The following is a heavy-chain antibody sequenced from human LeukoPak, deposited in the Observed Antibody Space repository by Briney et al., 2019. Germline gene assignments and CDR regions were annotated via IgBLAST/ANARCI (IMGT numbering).Heavy chain of an antibody. D-gene: IGHD6-13*01. CDR2: VYYTGST. J-gene: IGHJ3*01. CDR1: GGSISSYY. V-gene: IGHV4-59*01. Sequence: SETLSLTCTVSGGSISSYYCSWVRQPPGQGLEWIGFVYYTGSTNYSPSLKSRVTISVDTSKNQFSLKLRSVTAADTAVYYCARISSSNWYNERGAFDVWGQGTMVTVSS. CDR3: ARISSSNWYNERGAFDV.